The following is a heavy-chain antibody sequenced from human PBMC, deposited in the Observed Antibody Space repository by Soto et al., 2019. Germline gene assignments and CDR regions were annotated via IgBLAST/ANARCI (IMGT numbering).Heavy chain of an antibody. CDR3: ARDRAGRPSGYSN. CDR1: GRSISSGDHY. Sequence: PPETLSLTCTLSGRSISSGDHYSSWIRQPPGKGLEWIGYIYYSGSTYYNPSLKSRVTISVDTSKNQFSLKLSSVTAADTAVYYCARDRAGRPSGYSNWGQGTLVTVSS. V-gene: IGHV4-30-4*01. D-gene: IGHD3-22*01. J-gene: IGHJ4*02. CDR2: IYYSGST.